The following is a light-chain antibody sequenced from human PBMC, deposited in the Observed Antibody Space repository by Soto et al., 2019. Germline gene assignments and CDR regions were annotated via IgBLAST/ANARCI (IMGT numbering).Light chain of an antibody. CDR1: QTISSW. V-gene: IGKV1-5*03. J-gene: IGKJ1*01. Sequence: DIQMTHSPSTIAASVLYIVTITFRASQTISSWLAWYQQKPGKAPKLLIYKASTLKSGVPSRFSGSGSGTEFTLTISSLQPDDFATYYCQNYNSYSEEFGQGTKVDIK. CDR3: QNYNSYSEE. CDR2: KAS.